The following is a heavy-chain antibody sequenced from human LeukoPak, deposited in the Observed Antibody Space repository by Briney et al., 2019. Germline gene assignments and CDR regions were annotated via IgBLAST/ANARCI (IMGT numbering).Heavy chain of an antibody. CDR2: IYTSGST. CDR1: GGSISSYY. J-gene: IGHJ4*02. V-gene: IGHV4-4*07. CDR3: ARGARDILTGYYEYYFDY. D-gene: IGHD3-9*01. Sequence: SETLSLTCTVSGGSISSYYWSWIRQPARKGLEWIGRIYTSGSTNYNPSLKGRVTMSVDTSTHQFSLKLSSVTAADTAVYYCARGARDILTGYYEYYFDYWGQGTLVTVSS.